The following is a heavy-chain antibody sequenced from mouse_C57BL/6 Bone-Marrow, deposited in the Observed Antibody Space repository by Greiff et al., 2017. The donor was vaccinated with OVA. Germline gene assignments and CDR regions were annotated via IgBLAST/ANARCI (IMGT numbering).Heavy chain of an antibody. CDR1: GFSLTSYA. Sequence: VQVVESGPGLVAPSQSLSITCTVSGFSLTSYAISWVRQPPGKGLEWLGVIWTGGGTNYNSALKSRLSISKDNSKSQVFLKMNSLQTDDTARYYCARRGYYGPYYAMDYWGQGTSVTVSS. CDR3: ARRGYYGPYYAMDY. D-gene: IGHD1-1*01. CDR2: IWTGGGT. V-gene: IGHV2-9-1*01. J-gene: IGHJ4*01.